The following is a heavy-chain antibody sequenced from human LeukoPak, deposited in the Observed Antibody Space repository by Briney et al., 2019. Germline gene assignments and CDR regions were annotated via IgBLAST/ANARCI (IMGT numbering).Heavy chain of an antibody. D-gene: IGHD3-22*01. J-gene: IGHJ4*02. CDR2: ISYDGSNK. Sequence: PGGSLRLSCAASGFTFSSYAMHWVRQAPGKGLEGVAVISYDGSNKYYADSVKGRFTISRDNSKNPLYLQMNSLRAEATAVYYCARTTPDYDSSGYFDYWGQGTLVTVSS. V-gene: IGHV3-30*04. CDR1: GFTFSSYA. CDR3: ARTTPDYDSSGYFDY.